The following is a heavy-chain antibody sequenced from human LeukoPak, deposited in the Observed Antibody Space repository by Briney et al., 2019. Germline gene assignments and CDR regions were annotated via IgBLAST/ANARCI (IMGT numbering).Heavy chain of an antibody. V-gene: IGHV3-7*01. D-gene: IGHD3-22*01. CDR2: IKQDGSEK. Sequence: GGSLRLSCAASGFSFSTYWMSWVRQAPGKGLEWVANIKQDGSEKYYVDSVKDRFTISRDNAKNSLYLQMNSLRAEDTAVYYCARERMADYYDISGYYYSYDYMDVWGKGTTVTVSS. CDR1: GFSFSTYW. J-gene: IGHJ6*03. CDR3: ARERMADYYDISGYYYSYDYMDV.